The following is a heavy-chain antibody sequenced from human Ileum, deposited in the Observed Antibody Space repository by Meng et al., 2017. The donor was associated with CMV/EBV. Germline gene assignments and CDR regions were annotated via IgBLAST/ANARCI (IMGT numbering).Heavy chain of an antibody. CDR2: INHGGSS. CDR3: ARASPQRRFLSY. CDR1: GGSFSEYH. J-gene: IGHJ4*02. V-gene: IGHV4-34*01. D-gene: IGHD3-3*01. Sequence: QVQVHEWGGGLLKPSETLSLICAVYGGSFSEYHRSWVRQPPGKGLEWIGEINHGGSSNYNPSLKSRVTISVDRSRNQVSLKLTSVTAADTAVYYCARASPQRRFLSYWGQGTLVTVSS.